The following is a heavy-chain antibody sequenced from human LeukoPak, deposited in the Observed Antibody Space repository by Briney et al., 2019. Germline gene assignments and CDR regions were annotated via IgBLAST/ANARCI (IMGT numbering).Heavy chain of an antibody. V-gene: IGHV4-59*01. D-gene: IGHD2-2*01. CDR3: ARDSSPAALPYMDA. CDR2: IDDSGNT. CDR1: GGSMKRSY. Sequence: SETLSLTCLVSGGSMKRSYWTWIRQAPGKGLEWIGNIDDSGNTNYSPSLKSRVTISLDTSKNQFSLRVTSVTAADRGLYFCARDSSPAALPYMDAWGKGITVTVSS. J-gene: IGHJ6*03.